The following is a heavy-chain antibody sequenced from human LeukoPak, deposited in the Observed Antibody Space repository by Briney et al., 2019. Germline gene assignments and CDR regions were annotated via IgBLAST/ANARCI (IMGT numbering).Heavy chain of an antibody. J-gene: IGHJ4*02. CDR1: VYTFTSYA. Sequence: ASVKVSCKASVYTFTSYAMHWVRQAPGQRLEWMGWINAGNGNTKYSQKFQGRVTITRDTSASTAYMELSSLRSEDTAVYYCARFMTTVTLFDYWGQGTLVTVSS. CDR2: INAGNGNT. D-gene: IGHD4-17*01. CDR3: ARFMTTVTLFDY. V-gene: IGHV1-3*01.